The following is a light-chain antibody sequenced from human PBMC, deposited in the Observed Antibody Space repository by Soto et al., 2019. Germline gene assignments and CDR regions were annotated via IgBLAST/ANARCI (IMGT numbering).Light chain of an antibody. CDR1: QSFSNN. CDR3: QQRGDWPRT. V-gene: IGKV3-11*01. J-gene: IGKJ1*01. Sequence: EIVLTQSPATLSLSPGERATLSCRASQSFSNNLAWYQQKPGQAPRLLIYDSSTLATGIPPRFSGSGSGTDFTLTIRSLEPADFAVYYCQQRGDWPRTFGQGTKVEIK. CDR2: DSS.